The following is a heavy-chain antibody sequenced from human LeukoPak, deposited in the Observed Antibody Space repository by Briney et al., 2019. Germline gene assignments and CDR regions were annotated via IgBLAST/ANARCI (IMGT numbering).Heavy chain of an antibody. CDR2: IYNDGRT. CDR1: GFTVSSDY. CDR3: ARGGGLLVAATFNY. J-gene: IGHJ4*02. V-gene: IGHV3-53*01. D-gene: IGHD2-15*01. Sequence: GGSLRLSCAASGFTVSSDYMSWVRQAPGKGLEWVSVIYNDGRTYYADSVKGRFTISRDKSKNTLFLQMNSLRAEDTAVYYCARGGGLLVAATFNYWGQGTLVTVSS.